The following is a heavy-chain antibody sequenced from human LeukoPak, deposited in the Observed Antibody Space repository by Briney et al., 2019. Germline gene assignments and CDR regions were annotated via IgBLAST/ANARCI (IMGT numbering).Heavy chain of an antibody. Sequence: SETLSLTCTVSGGSISSSSYYWGWIRQPPGKGLEWIGSIYHSGSTNYNPSLKSRVTISVDTSKNQFSLKLSSVTAADTAVYYCASNYCGGDCYHWFDPWGQGTLVTVSS. CDR3: ASNYCGGDCYHWFDP. V-gene: IGHV4-39*07. D-gene: IGHD2-21*02. CDR1: GGSISSSSYY. J-gene: IGHJ5*02. CDR2: IYHSGST.